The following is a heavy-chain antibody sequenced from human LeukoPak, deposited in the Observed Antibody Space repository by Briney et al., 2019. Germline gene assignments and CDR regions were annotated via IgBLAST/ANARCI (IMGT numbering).Heavy chain of an antibody. CDR1: GFTLSSYS. V-gene: IGHV3-23*01. CDR2: ISGSGGST. CDR3: AKGVVYYGSGLYYYMDV. Sequence: GGSLRLSCAASGFTLSSYSMNWVRQAPGKGLEWVSAISGSGGSTYYADSVKGRFTISRDNSKNTLYLQMNSLRAEDTAVYYCAKGVVYYGSGLYYYMDVWGKGTTVTISS. J-gene: IGHJ6*03. D-gene: IGHD3-10*01.